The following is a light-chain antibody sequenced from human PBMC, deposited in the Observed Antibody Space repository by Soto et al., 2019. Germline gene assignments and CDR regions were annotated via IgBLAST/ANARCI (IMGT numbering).Light chain of an antibody. J-gene: IGKJ1*01. CDR3: QQYNSYSWT. CDR1: ERITNW. CDR2: KAS. Sequence: DIQMTQSPSTLSGSVGDRVTITCRARERITNWLAWFQQKPGKAPKLLIYKASSLESGVPSRFSGSGSGTEFTLTISSLQPDDFATYYCQQYNSYSWTFGQGTKVEIK. V-gene: IGKV1-5*03.